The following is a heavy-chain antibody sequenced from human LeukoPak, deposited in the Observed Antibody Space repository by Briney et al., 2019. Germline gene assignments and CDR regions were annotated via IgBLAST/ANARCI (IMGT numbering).Heavy chain of an antibody. CDR3: ARVVRGVKYYYGMDV. D-gene: IGHD3-10*01. V-gene: IGHV5-51*01. CDR2: IYPGDSDT. Sequence: GESLKISCQGSGYSFTSYWIGWVRQMPGKGLEWMGIIYPGDSDTRYSPSFQGQVTISADKSISTAYLQWSSLKASDTAMYYCARVVRGVKYYYGMDVWGQGTTVTVSS. CDR1: GYSFTSYW. J-gene: IGHJ6*02.